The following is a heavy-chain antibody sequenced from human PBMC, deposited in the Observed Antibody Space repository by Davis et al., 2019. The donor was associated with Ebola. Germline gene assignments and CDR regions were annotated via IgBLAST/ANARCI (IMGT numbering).Heavy chain of an antibody. Sequence: LSLTCAASGFTFSSYWMSWVRQAPGKGLEWVANIKQDGSEKYYVDSVKGRFTISRDNAKNSLYLQMNSLRAEDTAVYYCARDVYSNSVGPDYWGQGTLVTVSS. CDR3: ARDVYSNSVGPDY. J-gene: IGHJ4*02. V-gene: IGHV3-7*01. CDR1: GFTFSSYW. CDR2: IKQDGSEK. D-gene: IGHD6-6*01.